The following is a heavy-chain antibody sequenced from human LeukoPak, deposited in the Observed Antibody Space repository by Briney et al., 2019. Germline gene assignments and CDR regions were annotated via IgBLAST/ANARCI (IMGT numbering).Heavy chain of an antibody. Sequence: PGGSLRLSCAASGFTISTYAMTWVRQAPGKGLEWVANIKRDGSEKYYVDSVKGRFTISRDNAKNSLFLQMNGLRVEDTAVYYCARDASYYDSSGYYDAFDIWGQGTMVTVSS. D-gene: IGHD3-22*01. V-gene: IGHV3-7*01. J-gene: IGHJ3*02. CDR1: GFTISTYA. CDR3: ARDASYYDSSGYYDAFDI. CDR2: IKRDGSEK.